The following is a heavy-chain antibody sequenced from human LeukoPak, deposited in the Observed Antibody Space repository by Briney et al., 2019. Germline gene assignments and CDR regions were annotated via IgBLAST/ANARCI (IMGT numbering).Heavy chain of an antibody. CDR2: IYTSGST. Sequence: SETLSLTCTGSGGSISSYYWSWIRQPAGKGLEWIGRIYTSGSTNYNPSLKSRVTMSVDTSKNQFSLKLSSVTAADTAVYYCARVISSGWAFYFDYWGQGTLVTVSS. D-gene: IGHD6-19*01. CDR3: ARVISSGWAFYFDY. J-gene: IGHJ4*02. V-gene: IGHV4-4*07. CDR1: GGSISSYY.